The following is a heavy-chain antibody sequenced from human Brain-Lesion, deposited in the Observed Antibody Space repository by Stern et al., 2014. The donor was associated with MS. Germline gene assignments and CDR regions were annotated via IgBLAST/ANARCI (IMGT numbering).Heavy chain of an antibody. Sequence: QVQLVQSGAEVKKPGASVKVSCKASGYTFTSYGISWVRQAPRQGLEWMGWINPNNANRNYAKKVQGRVTMTTDTSTSTAYMELRSLRSDDTAVYYCVQEGQLGYFDHWGQGTQVTVSS. V-gene: IGHV1-18*01. CDR2: INPNNANR. CDR3: VQEGQLGYFDH. CDR1: GYTFTSYG. J-gene: IGHJ4*03. D-gene: IGHD1-1*01.